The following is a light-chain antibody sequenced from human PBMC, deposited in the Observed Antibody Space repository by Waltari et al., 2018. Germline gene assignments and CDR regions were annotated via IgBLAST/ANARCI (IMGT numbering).Light chain of an antibody. CDR3: QQYNTYPIYT. V-gene: IGKV1-5*03. CDR1: QSISSW. CDR2: KAS. J-gene: IGKJ2*01. Sequence: DIQMTQSPSTLSASVGHRVSITCRASQSISSWLAWYQQKPGKAPKLLIYKASTLESGVPSRFSGSGSGTEFTLTISSLQPDDLATYYCQQYNTYPIYTFGQGTKLEIK.